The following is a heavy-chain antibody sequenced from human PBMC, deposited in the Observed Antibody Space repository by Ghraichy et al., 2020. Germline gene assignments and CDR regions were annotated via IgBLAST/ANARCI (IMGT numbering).Heavy chain of an antibody. CDR1: GFTFSSYG. CDR2: ISYDGSNK. Sequence: GGSLRLSCAASGFTFSSYGMHWVRQAPGKGLEWVAVISYDGSNKYYADSVKGRFTISRDNSQNTLYLQMNSLRAEDTAVYYCAKNFYGMDVWGQGTTVTVSS. V-gene: IGHV3-30*18. J-gene: IGHJ6*02. CDR3: AKNFYGMDV.